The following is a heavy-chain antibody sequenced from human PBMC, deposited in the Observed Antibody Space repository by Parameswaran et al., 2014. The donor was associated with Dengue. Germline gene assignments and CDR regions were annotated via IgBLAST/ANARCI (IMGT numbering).Heavy chain of an antibody. J-gene: IGHJ6*02. CDR3: ARGGGGVVVPAATNYYYYGMDV. Sequence: ISNARLVRQAPGQGLEWMGGIIPTFGTANYAQKFRGRVTITADESTSTAYMELSSLRSEDTAVYYCARGGGGVVVPAATNYYYYGMDVWGQGTTVTVSS. V-gene: IGHV1-69*01. CDR2: IIPTFGTA. CDR1: ISNA. D-gene: IGHD2-2*01.